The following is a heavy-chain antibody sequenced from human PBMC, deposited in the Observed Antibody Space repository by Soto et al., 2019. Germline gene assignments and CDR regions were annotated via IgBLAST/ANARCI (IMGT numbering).Heavy chain of an antibody. Sequence: QVQLVQSGAEVKKPGASVKVSCKASGYTFTSYYMHWVRQAPGQGLEWMGIINPSGGSTSYAQKFQGRATMTRDTSTSTVYMELSSLRSEDTAVYYCARGGAVVVVAAILGWFDPWGQGTLVTVSS. J-gene: IGHJ5*02. CDR2: INPSGGST. D-gene: IGHD2-15*01. CDR3: ARGGAVVVVAAILGWFDP. CDR1: GYTFTSYY. V-gene: IGHV1-46*01.